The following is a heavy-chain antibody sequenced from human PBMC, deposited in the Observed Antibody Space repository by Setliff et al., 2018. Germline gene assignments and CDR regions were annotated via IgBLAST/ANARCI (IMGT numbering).Heavy chain of an antibody. J-gene: IGHJ4*02. Sequence: SETLSLTCTVSGGSISSYYWSWIRQPAGKGLEWIGRIYTSGSTYYNPSLESRVTISVDTSMNQFSLKLSSVTAADTAVYYCASYDSPSSSWDYWGQGTLVTVSS. CDR1: GGSISSYY. D-gene: IGHD6-13*01. CDR3: ASYDSPSSSWDY. V-gene: IGHV4-4*07. CDR2: IYTSGST.